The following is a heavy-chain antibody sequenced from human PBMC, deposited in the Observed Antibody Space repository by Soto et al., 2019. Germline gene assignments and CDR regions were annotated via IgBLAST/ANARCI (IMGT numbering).Heavy chain of an antibody. Sequence: SQTLSLTCAISGDSVSSDSAAWNWVRQSPSRGLEWLGRTYYRSKWYKEYAVSVKSRITINPDTSKNQFSLKLSSVTAADTAVYYCARHWSSSGNNWFDPWGQGTLVTVSS. CDR1: GDSVSSDSAA. CDR3: ARHWSSSGNNWFDP. J-gene: IGHJ5*02. CDR2: TYYRSKWYK. V-gene: IGHV6-1*01. D-gene: IGHD1-1*01.